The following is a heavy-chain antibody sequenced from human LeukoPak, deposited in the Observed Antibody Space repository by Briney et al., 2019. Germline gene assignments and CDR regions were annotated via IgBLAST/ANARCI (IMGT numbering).Heavy chain of an antibody. CDR2: ISTYSGNT. CDR1: LGTFSRYA. D-gene: IGHD1-1*01. V-gene: IGHV1-18*01. Sequence: ASVKVSCKASLGTFSRYAISWVRQAPGQGLEWMGWISTYSGNTHYTQKLQGRVTMTTDTSASTAYMELRSLTSADTAVYYCVRGRNNNNWRGYFQHWGQGTLVTVSS. CDR3: VRGRNNNNWRGYFQH. J-gene: IGHJ1*01.